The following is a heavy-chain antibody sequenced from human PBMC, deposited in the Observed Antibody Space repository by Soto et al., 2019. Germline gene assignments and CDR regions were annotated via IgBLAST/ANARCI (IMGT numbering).Heavy chain of an antibody. CDR1: GFTFSSYG. V-gene: IGHV3-30*18. CDR3: AKDLVDFWSAHWNYYGMDV. D-gene: IGHD3-3*01. Sequence: QVQLVESGGGVVQPGRSLRLSCAASGFTFSSYGMHRVRQAPGQGLEWVAVISYDGSNKYYAYSVKGRFTISRDNSKNTPYRHMNSLRAEDTAVYYCAKDLVDFWSAHWNYYGMDVWGKVTTVTVCS. J-gene: IGHJ6*04. CDR2: ISYDGSNK.